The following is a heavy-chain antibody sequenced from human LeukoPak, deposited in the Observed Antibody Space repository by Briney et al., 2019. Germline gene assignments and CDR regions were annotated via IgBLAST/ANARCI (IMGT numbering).Heavy chain of an antibody. CDR1: EFTFNSYG. J-gene: IGHJ4*02. Sequence: GGSLRLSCEASEFTFNSYGMHWVRQAPGKGLQWVAFIRYDGSTQYYTNSVKGRFTISRDNSKNTLYLQMNSLRAEDTAVYFCAKDNGLYYLDYWGQGTLVTVSS. V-gene: IGHV3-30*02. CDR2: IRYDGSTQ. CDR3: AKDNGLYYLDY. D-gene: IGHD2-8*01.